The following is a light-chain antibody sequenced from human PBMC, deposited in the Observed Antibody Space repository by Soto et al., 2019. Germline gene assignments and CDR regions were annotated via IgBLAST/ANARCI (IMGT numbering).Light chain of an antibody. CDR2: DAS. Sequence: EIVLTQSPATLSLSPGERATLSCRASQSVSSYLAWYQKKPGQAPRLLIYDASNRATGIPARFSGSRSVTDFTLAISSLEPEDVAVYYCQQRSNWPPWTFGQGTKVEIK. V-gene: IGKV3-11*01. CDR3: QQRSNWPPWT. CDR1: QSVSSY. J-gene: IGKJ1*01.